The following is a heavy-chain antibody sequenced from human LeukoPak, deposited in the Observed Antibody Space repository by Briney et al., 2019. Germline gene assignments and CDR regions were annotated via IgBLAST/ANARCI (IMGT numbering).Heavy chain of an antibody. Sequence: GASLRLSCAASGFTFSSYAMSWVRQAPGKGLEWVSAISGSGGSTYYADSVEGRFTISRDNSKNTLYLQMNSLRAEDTAVYYCAKLASITMVRGVTVPHFDYWGQGTLVTVSS. V-gene: IGHV3-23*01. J-gene: IGHJ4*02. CDR1: GFTFSSYA. D-gene: IGHD3-10*01. CDR2: ISGSGGST. CDR3: AKLASITMVRGVTVPHFDY.